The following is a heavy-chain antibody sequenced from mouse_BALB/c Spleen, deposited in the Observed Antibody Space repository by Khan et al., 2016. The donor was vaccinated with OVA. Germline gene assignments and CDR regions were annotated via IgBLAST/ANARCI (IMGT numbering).Heavy chain of an antibody. D-gene: IGHD2-14*01. CDR2: INTHSGVP. J-gene: IGHJ4*01. V-gene: IGHV9-4*02. CDR3: VRAEAAYDRYGGSTMEN. Sequence: QIQLVQSGPELKKPGETVRISCKASGYTFTTAGMQWVQKMPGKGLKWIGWINTHSGVPKYAEDFKGRFAFSLETSANTANLQITNLKNEDTATYICVRAEAAYDRYGGSTMENWGQGTTVTVSS. CDR1: GYTFTTAG.